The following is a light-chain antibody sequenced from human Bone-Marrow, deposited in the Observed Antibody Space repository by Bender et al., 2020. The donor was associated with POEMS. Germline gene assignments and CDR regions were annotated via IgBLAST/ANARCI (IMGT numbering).Light chain of an antibody. J-gene: IGLJ3*02. Sequence: QSVLTQPPSVSGTPGQRVTISCSGSSSNIGSNYVYWYQQLPGTAPKLLLYRSNQRPSGVPDRFSGSKSGNTASLTISGLQTEDEGDYYCQSYDNSLGGWVFGGGTKLTVL. CDR2: RSN. CDR3: QSYDNSLGGWV. CDR1: SSNIGSNY. V-gene: IGLV1-47*01.